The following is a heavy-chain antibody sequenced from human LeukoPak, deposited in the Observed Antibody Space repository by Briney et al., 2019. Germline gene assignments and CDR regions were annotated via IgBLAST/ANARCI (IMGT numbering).Heavy chain of an antibody. CDR2: INHSGST. Sequence: TSETLSLTCAVYGGSFSGYYWSWIRQPPGKGLEWIGEINHSGSTNYNPSLKSRVTISVDTSKNQFSLKLSSVTAADTAVYYCARGRHPKFYWGQGPLVTVSS. V-gene: IGHV4-34*01. CDR1: GGSFSGYY. J-gene: IGHJ4*02. CDR3: ARGRHPKFY.